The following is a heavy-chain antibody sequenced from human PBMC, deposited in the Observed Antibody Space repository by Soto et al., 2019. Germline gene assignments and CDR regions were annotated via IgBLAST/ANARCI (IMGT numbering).Heavy chain of an antibody. CDR3: ATKYCGGDCYSRPFDY. V-gene: IGHV3-30-3*01. CDR2: ISYDGSNK. J-gene: IGHJ4*02. D-gene: IGHD2-21*02. CDR1: GFTFSSYA. Sequence: GGSLRLSCAASGFTFSSYAMHWVRQAPGTGLEWVAVISYDGSNKYYADSVKGRFTISRDNSKNTLYLQMNSLRAEDTAVYYCATKYCGGDCYSRPFDYWGQGTLVTVSS.